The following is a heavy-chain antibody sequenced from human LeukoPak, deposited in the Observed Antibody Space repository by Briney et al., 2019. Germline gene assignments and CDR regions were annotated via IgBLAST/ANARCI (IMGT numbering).Heavy chain of an antibody. CDR3: AKDSRGYCSSTSCSHFDY. J-gene: IGHJ4*02. Sequence: AGGSLRLSCAASGFTFSSYDMHWVPQAPGKGLEWVAFIRYDGSNKYYADSVKGRFAISRDNSKNTLYLQMNSLRAEDTAVYYCAKDSRGYCSSTSCSHFDYWGQGTLVTVSS. CDR2: IRYDGSNK. CDR1: GFTFSSYD. V-gene: IGHV3-30*02. D-gene: IGHD2-2*01.